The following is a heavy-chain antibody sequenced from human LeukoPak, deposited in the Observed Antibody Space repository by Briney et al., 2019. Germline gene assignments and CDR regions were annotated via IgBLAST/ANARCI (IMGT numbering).Heavy chain of an antibody. CDR1: GGSISSYY. CDR3: ARVNYGSATKEDY. Sequence: PSETLSLTCTVSGGSISSYYWSWIRQHPGKGLEWIGYIYYSGSAYYNPSLKSRVTISVDTPENQFSLKLSSVTAADTAVYYCARVNYGSATKEDYWGQGTLVTVSS. V-gene: IGHV4-59*06. D-gene: IGHD3-10*01. J-gene: IGHJ4*02. CDR2: IYYSGSA.